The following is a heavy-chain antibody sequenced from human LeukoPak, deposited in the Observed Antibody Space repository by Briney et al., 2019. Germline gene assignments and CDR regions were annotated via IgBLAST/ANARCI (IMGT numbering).Heavy chain of an antibody. V-gene: IGHV1-69*13. J-gene: IGHJ3*02. CDR2: IIPIFGTA. D-gene: IGHD3-3*01. Sequence: ASVKVSCKASGYTFTSYAISWVRQAPGQGLEWMGGIIPIFGTANYAQKFQGRVTITADESTSTAYMELSSLRSEDTAVYYCARDEWLTNAFDIWGQGTMVTVSS. CDR3: ARDEWLTNAFDI. CDR1: GYTFTSYA.